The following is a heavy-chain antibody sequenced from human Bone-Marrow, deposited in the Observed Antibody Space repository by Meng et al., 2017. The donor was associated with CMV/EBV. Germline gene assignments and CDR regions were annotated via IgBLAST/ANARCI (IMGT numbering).Heavy chain of an antibody. D-gene: IGHD2-2*02. Sequence: SVKVSCKASGGTFSSYAISWVRQAPGQGLEWMGGIIPILGIANYAQKFQGRVTITADKSTSTAYMELSSLRSEDTAVYYCAIVPPLAGVVPAAIDYYYYGMDVWGQGTTVTVSS. V-gene: IGHV1-69*10. CDR2: IIPILGIA. CDR3: AIVPPLAGVVPAAIDYYYYGMDV. J-gene: IGHJ6*02. CDR1: GGTFSSYA.